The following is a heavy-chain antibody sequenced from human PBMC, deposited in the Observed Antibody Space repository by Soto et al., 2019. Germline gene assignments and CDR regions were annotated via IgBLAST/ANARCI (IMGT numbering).Heavy chain of an antibody. J-gene: IGHJ4*02. CDR2: ISSSSSTI. D-gene: IGHD6-19*01. Sequence: HPGGSLRLSCAASGFTFSSYSMNWVRQAPGKGLEWVSYISSSSSTIYYADSVKGRFTISRDNSKNTLYLQMNSLRAEDTAVYYCARGPHYKAVARLREFDYWGQGTLVTVSS. CDR3: ARGPHYKAVARLREFDY. V-gene: IGHV3-48*01. CDR1: GFTFSSYS.